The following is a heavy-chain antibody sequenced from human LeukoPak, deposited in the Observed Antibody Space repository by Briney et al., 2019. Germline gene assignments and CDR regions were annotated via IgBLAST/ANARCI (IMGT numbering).Heavy chain of an antibody. CDR2: ISSNGGST. CDR3: ARSGRSDFWSGYPIDY. Sequence: GGSLRLSCAASGFTFSSYAMHWVRQAPGKGLEYVSAISSNGGSTYYANSVKGRFTISRDNSKNTLYLQMGSLRAEDMAVYYCARSGRSDFWSGYPIDYWGKGTLVTVSS. J-gene: IGHJ4*02. CDR1: GFTFSSYA. V-gene: IGHV3-64*01. D-gene: IGHD3-3*01.